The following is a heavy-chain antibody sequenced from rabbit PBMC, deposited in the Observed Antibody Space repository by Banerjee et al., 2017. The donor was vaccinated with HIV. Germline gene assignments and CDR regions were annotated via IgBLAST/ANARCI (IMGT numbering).Heavy chain of an antibody. D-gene: IGHD4-1*01. V-gene: IGHV1S45*01. CDR1: GFDISSYH. CDR3: ARDLAGVIGWNFGL. CDR2: INTISGDT. J-gene: IGHJ4*01. Sequence: QEPLKESGGGLVTPGGNLTLTCTASGFDISSYHISWVRQAPGKGLEWIACINTISGDTVYATWAKGRFTISKASWTTVTLQMTSLTAADTASYFCARDLAGVIGWNFGLWGQGTLVTVS.